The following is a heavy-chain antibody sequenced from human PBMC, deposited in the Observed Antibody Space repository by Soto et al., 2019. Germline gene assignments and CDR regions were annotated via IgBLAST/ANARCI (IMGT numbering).Heavy chain of an antibody. Sequence: SETLSLTCTVSGGSISSINDYWGWIRQPPGKGLEWIGSIYYSGSSYYNPSLKSRVTISVDTSKNQFSLRLASVTAADTAVYYCARTLPNRQLFDSWSQGTLVTVSS. CDR1: GGSISSINDY. CDR3: ARTLPNRQLFDS. D-gene: IGHD1-1*01. J-gene: IGHJ4*02. V-gene: IGHV4-39*07. CDR2: IYYSGSS.